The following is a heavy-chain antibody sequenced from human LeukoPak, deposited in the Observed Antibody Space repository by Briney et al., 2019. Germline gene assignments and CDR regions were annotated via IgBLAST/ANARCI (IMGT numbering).Heavy chain of an antibody. Sequence: GASVKVSCKGSGYTFTSYYMHWERQGPRQRLEWMRIINPSGGSTSYTQKFQGRVPITRDTSTSTVYMEVSSLRSEDTPVYYCARDAIGLAAAGDWGQGTLVTVSS. CDR3: ARDAIGLAAAGD. V-gene: IGHV1-46*01. J-gene: IGHJ4*02. CDR1: GYTFTSYY. D-gene: IGHD6-13*01. CDR2: INPSGGST.